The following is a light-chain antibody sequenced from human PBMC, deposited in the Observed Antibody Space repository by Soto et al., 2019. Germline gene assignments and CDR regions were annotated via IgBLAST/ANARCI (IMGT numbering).Light chain of an antibody. CDR3: KQYNNWPLT. CDR2: GAY. Sequence: EVVMTQSPATLSVSLGDRATLSYRASQSVSSNLAWYQQKPGQAPRLLIYGAYTRATGIQARFSGSGSGTEFTLTISSLQSEDFAVYSCKQYNNWPLTFGGGTKVDIK. J-gene: IGKJ4*01. CDR1: QSVSSN. V-gene: IGKV3-15*01.